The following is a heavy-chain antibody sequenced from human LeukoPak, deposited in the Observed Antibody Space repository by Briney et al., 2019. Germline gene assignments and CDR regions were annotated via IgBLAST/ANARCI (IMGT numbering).Heavy chain of an antibody. CDR2: IYTSGST. D-gene: IGHD3-10*01. Sequence: PSETLSLTCTVSGGSISSYYWSWIRQPAGKGLEWIGRIYTSGSTNYNPSLESRVTMSVDTSKNQFSLKLSSVTAADTAVYYCARGLVYYGSGPESYFDYWGQGTLVTVSS. CDR1: GGSISSYY. V-gene: IGHV4-4*07. J-gene: IGHJ4*02. CDR3: ARGLVYYGSGPESYFDY.